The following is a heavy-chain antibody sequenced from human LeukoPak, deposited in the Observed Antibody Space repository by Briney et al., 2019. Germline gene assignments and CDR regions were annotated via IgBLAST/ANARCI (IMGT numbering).Heavy chain of an antibody. CDR3: ARGALLWFGELYGY. CDR1: RFTFTNAW. CDR2: ISSSSSYI. V-gene: IGHV3-21*01. Sequence: GGSLRLSCAASRFTFTNAWMNWVRQAPGKGLEWVSSISSSSSYIYYADSVKGRFTISRDNAKNSLYLQMNSLRAEDTAVYYCARGALLWFGELYGYWGQGTLVTVSS. D-gene: IGHD3-10*01. J-gene: IGHJ4*02.